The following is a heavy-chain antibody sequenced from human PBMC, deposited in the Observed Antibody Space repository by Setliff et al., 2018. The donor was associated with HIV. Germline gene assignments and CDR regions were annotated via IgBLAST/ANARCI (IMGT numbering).Heavy chain of an antibody. D-gene: IGHD3-22*01. CDR1: GYTFTGYY. CDR3: ARDYYGSSGYPIATYYFDY. CDR2: INPNSGGT. V-gene: IGHV1-2*04. Sequence: ASVKVSCKASGYTFTGYYMHWVRQAPGQGLEWMGWINPNSGGTNFAQKFQGWVTMTRDTSISTAYMELSRLRSDDTAVYYCARDYYGSSGYPIATYYFDYWGQGTLVTVSS. J-gene: IGHJ4*02.